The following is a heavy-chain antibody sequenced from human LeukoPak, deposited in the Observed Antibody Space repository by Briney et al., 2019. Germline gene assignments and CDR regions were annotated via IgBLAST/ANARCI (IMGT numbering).Heavy chain of an antibody. D-gene: IGHD3-10*01. CDR3: ASGKSLWFRELWNDY. Sequence: GGSLRLSCAASGFTFSSYGMHWVRQAPGKGLEWVAFIRYDGSNKYYADSVKGRFTISRDNSKNTLYLQMNSLRAEDTAVYYCASGKSLWFRELWNDYWGQGTLVTVSS. J-gene: IGHJ4*02. CDR2: IRYDGSNK. CDR1: GFTFSSYG. V-gene: IGHV3-30*02.